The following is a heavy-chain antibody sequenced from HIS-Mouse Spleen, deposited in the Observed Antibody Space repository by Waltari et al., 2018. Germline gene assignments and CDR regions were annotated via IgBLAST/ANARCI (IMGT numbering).Heavy chain of an antibody. V-gene: IGHV1-2*02. D-gene: IGHD7-27*01. CDR1: GYTFTGYY. J-gene: IGHJ6*02. CDR3: ARDRLGRGPGYYYYGMDV. CDR2: INPNSGGT. Sequence: QVQLVQSGAEVKKPGASVKVSCKASGYTFTGYYMPWVRPAPGQGLEWMGWINPNSGGTNYAQKFQGRVTMTRDTSISTAYMELSRLRSDDTAVYYCARDRLGRGPGYYYYGMDVWGQGTTVTVSS.